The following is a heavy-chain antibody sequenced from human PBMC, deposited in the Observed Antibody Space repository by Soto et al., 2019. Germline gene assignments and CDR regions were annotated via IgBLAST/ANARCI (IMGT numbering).Heavy chain of an antibody. D-gene: IGHD1-7*01. CDR3: VRRVSGNYDY. Sequence: EVQLAESGGGMVQPGGSLRLSCVASGFTFSSYAMHWVRQAPGKGLEYVSSISSNGGTTYYGNSVKGRFTISRDNSKNTLYLQMGSLRAEDMAVYYCVRRVSGNYDYWGQGTVVTVSS. CDR2: ISSNGGTT. J-gene: IGHJ4*02. CDR1: GFTFSSYA. V-gene: IGHV3-64*01.